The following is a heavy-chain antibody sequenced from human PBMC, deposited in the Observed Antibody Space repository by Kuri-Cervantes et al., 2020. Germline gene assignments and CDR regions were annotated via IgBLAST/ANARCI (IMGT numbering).Heavy chain of an antibody. D-gene: IGHD3-22*01. V-gene: IGHV3-48*04. Sequence: GGSLRLSCAASGFTFSSYSMNWVRQAPGKGLEWVSYISSSSSTIYYADSVKGRFTISRDNAKNSLYLQMSSLRSEDTAVYYCARERIKTYYYDSSGYYSDYWGQGTLVTVSS. CDR3: ARERIKTYYYDSSGYYSDY. CDR1: GFTFSSYS. J-gene: IGHJ4*02. CDR2: ISSSSSTI.